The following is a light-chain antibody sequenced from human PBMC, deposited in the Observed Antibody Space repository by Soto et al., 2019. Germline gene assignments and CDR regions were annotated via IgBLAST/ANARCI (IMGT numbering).Light chain of an antibody. J-gene: IGKJ2*01. CDR1: QSVSSSY. V-gene: IGKV3-20*01. Sequence: EIVLTQSPGTLSLSPGERATLSCRASQSVSSSYLAWYQQKPGQAPRLLIYGASSRATGIPDRFSGSGSGTDFNLTISRLEPEDFAVYYCQQYGSSRRTFGQGTKLEIK. CDR2: GAS. CDR3: QQYGSSRRT.